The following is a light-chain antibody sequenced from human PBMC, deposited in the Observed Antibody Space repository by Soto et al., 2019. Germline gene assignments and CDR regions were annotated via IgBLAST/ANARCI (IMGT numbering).Light chain of an antibody. CDR1: SSNIGAGYD. V-gene: IGLV1-40*01. J-gene: IGLJ3*02. Sequence: QSVLTQPPSVSGAPGQRVTISCTGSSSNIGAGYDVHWYQQLLGTAPKLLIYGNSNRPSGLPDRFSGSKSGTSASLAITGLQDEDEADYYCQSYDSSLSGWVFGGGTKLPVL. CDR3: QSYDSSLSGWV. CDR2: GNS.